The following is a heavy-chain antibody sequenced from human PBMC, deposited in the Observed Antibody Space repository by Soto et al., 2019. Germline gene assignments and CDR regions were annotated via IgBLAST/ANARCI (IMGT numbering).Heavy chain of an antibody. Sequence: EVQVSESGGGSVQPGGSLRLSCAASGFTFSNFAMSWVRHAPGQGLEWVSEISGSTGTTYYADSVKGRFIISRDNSKNMVHLQMNSLRAEDTAVYYCAKDTSSSPYYMDVWGKGTTVTVSS. V-gene: IGHV3-23*01. CDR1: GFTFSNFA. CDR3: AKDTSSSPYYMDV. J-gene: IGHJ6*03. CDR2: ISGSTGTT. D-gene: IGHD2-2*01.